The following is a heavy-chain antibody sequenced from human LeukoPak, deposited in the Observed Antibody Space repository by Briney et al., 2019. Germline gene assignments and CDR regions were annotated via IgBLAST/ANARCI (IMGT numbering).Heavy chain of an antibody. CDR3: ARYYGSGRGYYGLDV. J-gene: IGHJ6*02. CDR1: GFTFSSYA. CDR2: ISGSGGGT. D-gene: IGHD3-10*01. Sequence: GGSLRLSCAASGFTFSSYAMDWARQAPGKGLEWVSAISGSGGGTYYADSVKGRFTISRDNSKNTLYLQMNSLRAEDTAVYYCARYYGSGRGYYGLDVWGQGTTVTVFS. V-gene: IGHV3-23*01.